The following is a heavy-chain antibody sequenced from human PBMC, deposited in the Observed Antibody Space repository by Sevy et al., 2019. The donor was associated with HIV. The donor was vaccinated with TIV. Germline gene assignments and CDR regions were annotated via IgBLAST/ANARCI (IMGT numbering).Heavy chain of an antibody. CDR3: ARGGYSSGWDHFDY. CDR1: GFTFSNYW. V-gene: IGHV3-7*01. J-gene: IGHJ4*02. CDR2: IKQDGSEK. Sequence: GGSLRLSCAASGFTFSNYWMSWVRQAPGKGLEWVANIKQDGSEKFYVDSVKGRFTISRDNAKNSPYLQMNSLRVEDTAVYYCARGGYSSGWDHFDYWGQGTLVTVSS. D-gene: IGHD6-19*01.